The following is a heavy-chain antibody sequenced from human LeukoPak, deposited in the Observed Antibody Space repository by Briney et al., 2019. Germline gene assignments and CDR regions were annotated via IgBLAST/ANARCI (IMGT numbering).Heavy chain of an antibody. D-gene: IGHD6-19*01. Sequence: SETLSLTCTVSGGSISSGSYYWSWIRQPAGKGLEWIGRIYTSGSTNYNPSLKSRVTISVDTSKNQFSLKLSSVTAADTAVYYCARYSSGWYGPRWFDPWGQGTLVTVSS. CDR1: GGSISSGSYY. CDR3: ARYSSGWYGPRWFDP. CDR2: IYTSGST. J-gene: IGHJ5*02. V-gene: IGHV4-61*02.